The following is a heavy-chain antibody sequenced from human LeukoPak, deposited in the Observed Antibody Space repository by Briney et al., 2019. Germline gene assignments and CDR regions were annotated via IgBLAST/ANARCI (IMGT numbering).Heavy chain of an antibody. CDR3: ARAHYASGSDSGRVD. CDR2: ISGSGGTI. J-gene: IGHJ4*02. V-gene: IGHV3-48*03. Sequence: GGSLRLSCAAAEFTFSSYEMNWVRQAPGKGLEWLSYISGSGGTIYYADSVQGRFIISRDNAKNSLYLQMNSLRAEDTAVYYCARAHYASGSDSGRVDWGQGTLVTVSS. D-gene: IGHD3-10*01. CDR1: EFTFSSYE.